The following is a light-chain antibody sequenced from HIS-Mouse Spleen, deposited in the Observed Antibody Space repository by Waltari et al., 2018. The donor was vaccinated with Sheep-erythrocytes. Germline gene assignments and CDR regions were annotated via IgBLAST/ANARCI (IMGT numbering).Light chain of an antibody. J-gene: IGLJ1*01. CDR2: DDS. CDR1: NIGSKS. Sequence: SYVLTQPPSVSVAPGQTARITCGGNNIGSKSVHWYQQKPGQAPVLVVYDDSKRPSGFPERYSGSTSGNTATLTISGTQAMDEADYYCQAWDSSTVFGTGTKVTVL. CDR3: QAWDSSTV. V-gene: IGLV3-21*02.